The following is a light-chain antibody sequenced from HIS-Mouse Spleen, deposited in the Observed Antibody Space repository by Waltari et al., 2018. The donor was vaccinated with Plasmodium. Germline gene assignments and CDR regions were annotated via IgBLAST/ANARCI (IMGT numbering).Light chain of an antibody. CDR3: CSYAGSSTFVV. J-gene: IGLJ2*01. Sequence: QSALTQPASVSGSPGKAITISCPGTPRYVGRYNLVSWYQQHPGKAPKLMLYEGSKRPSGVSNRFSGSKSGNTASLTISGLQAEDEADYYCCSYAGSSTFVVFGGGTKLTVL. CDR1: PRYVGRYNL. V-gene: IGLV2-23*03. CDR2: EGS.